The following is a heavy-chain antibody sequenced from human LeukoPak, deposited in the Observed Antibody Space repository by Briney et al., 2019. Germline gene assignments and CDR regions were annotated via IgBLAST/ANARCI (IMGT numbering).Heavy chain of an antibody. V-gene: IGHV1-18*01. CDR2: ISAYNGNT. Sequence: ASVKVSCKASGYTFTSYGISWVRQAPGQGLEWMGWISAYNGNTNYAQKLQGRVTMTTDTSTSTAYMELRSLRSDDTAVYYCARGGSDLYYYYGMDVWGQGTLVTVSS. CDR1: GYTFTSYG. J-gene: IGHJ6*02. D-gene: IGHD6-25*01. CDR3: ARGGSDLYYYYGMDV.